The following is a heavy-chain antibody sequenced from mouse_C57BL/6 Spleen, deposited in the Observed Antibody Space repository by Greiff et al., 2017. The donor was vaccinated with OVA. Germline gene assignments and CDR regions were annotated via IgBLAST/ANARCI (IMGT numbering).Heavy chain of an antibody. J-gene: IGHJ2*01. V-gene: IGHV1-52*01. CDR3: ARGVGSSYFDY. Sequence: QVQLKQPGAELVRPGSSVKLSCKASGYTFTSYWMHWVKQRPIQGLEWIGNIDPSDSETHYNQKFKDKATLTVDKSSSTAYMQLSSLTSEDSAVYYCARGVGSSYFDYWGQGTTLTVSS. D-gene: IGHD1-1*01. CDR2: IDPSDSET. CDR1: GYTFTSYW.